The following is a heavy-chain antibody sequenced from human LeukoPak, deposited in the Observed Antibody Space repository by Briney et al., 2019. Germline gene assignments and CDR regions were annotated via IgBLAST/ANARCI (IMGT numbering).Heavy chain of an antibody. Sequence: GGSLRLSCAASGFTFSSYEVNWVRQAPGKGLEWVSYISSSGSTIYYADSVKGRFTISRDNAKNSLYLQMNSLRAEDTAVYYCARVLIGGGTSWGQGTLVTVSS. CDR3: ARVLIGGGTS. J-gene: IGHJ5*02. CDR2: ISSSGSTI. V-gene: IGHV3-48*03. D-gene: IGHD2-15*01. CDR1: GFTFSSYE.